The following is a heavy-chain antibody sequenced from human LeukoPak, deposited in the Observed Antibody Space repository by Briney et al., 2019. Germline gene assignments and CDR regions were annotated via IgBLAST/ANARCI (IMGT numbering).Heavy chain of an antibody. J-gene: IGHJ4*02. Sequence: PGGSPRLSCAASGFTFSSYAMHWVRQAPGKGLEWVAVISYDGSNKYYADSVKGRFTISRDNSKNTLSLQMNSLRAEDTAIYYCANTHSGWGHFDYWGQGTLVTVSS. V-gene: IGHV3-30-3*01. D-gene: IGHD6-19*01. CDR2: ISYDGSNK. CDR1: GFTFSSYA. CDR3: ANTHSGWGHFDY.